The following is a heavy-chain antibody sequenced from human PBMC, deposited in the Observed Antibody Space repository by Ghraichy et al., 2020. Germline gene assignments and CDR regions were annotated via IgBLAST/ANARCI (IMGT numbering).Heavy chain of an antibody. D-gene: IGHD3-10*01. CDR3: ARLMVAHGHRSYLGWFDL. V-gene: IGHV3-48*02. Sequence: GGSLRLSCAASGFTFNAENMSWVRQPPGGGFEWIAYVTTESNAIYYADSVQGRFSVYRDNDKNSLFLQMNNRSDADTGIYYCARLMVAHGHRSYLGWFDLWGQGILVTASS. CDR1: GFTFNAEN. CDR2: VTTESNAI. J-gene: IGHJ5*02.